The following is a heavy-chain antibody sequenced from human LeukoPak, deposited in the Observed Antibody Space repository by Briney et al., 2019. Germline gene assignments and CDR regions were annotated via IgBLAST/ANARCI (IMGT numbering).Heavy chain of an antibody. CDR1: GFTFDDYA. CDR2: ISWNSGSI. Sequence: GGSLRLSCVASGFTFDDYAMHWVRQAPGKGLEWVSGISWNSGSIGYADSVKGRFTISRDNAKNSLYLQMNSLRAEDTALYYCAKDSAAASFDYWGQGTLVTVSS. V-gene: IGHV3-9*01. CDR3: AKDSAAASFDY. D-gene: IGHD2-2*01. J-gene: IGHJ4*02.